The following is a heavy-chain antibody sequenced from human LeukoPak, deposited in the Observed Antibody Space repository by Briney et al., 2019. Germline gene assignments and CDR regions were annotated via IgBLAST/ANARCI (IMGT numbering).Heavy chain of an antibody. CDR2: IWYDGSNK. D-gene: IGHD5-18*01. V-gene: IGHV3-33*01. Sequence: GGSLRLSCAASGFTFSSYGMHWVRQAPGKGLEWVAVIWYDGSNKYYADSVKGRFTISRDNSKNTPYLQMNSLRAEDTAVYYCARDFAMVKFDYWGQGTLVTVSS. CDR3: ARDFAMVKFDY. J-gene: IGHJ4*02. CDR1: GFTFSSYG.